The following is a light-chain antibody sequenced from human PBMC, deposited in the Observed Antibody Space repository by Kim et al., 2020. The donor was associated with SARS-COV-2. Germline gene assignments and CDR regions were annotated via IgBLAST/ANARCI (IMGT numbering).Light chain of an antibody. CDR1: KLGDKY. V-gene: IGLV3-1*01. CDR2: QNN. CDR3: QAWDSGTAV. Sequence: SYELTQPPSVSVSPGQTASITCSGDKLGDKYACWYQQKPDQSPVLVIYQNNNRPSGITERFSGSNSGNTATLTISGTQAMDEADYYCQAWDSGTAVFGGGTQLTVL. J-gene: IGLJ2*01.